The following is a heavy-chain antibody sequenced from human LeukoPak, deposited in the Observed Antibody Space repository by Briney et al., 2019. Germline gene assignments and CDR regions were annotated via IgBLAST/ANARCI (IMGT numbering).Heavy chain of an antibody. J-gene: IGHJ4*02. D-gene: IGHD5-18*01. V-gene: IGHV3-23*01. CDR3: AKRNRPLGYSYGEFDY. CDR2: IRGGGGRT. CDR1: GFTFSSYA. Sequence: GGSLRLSCAASGFTFSSYAMSWVRQAPGKGLEWVSAIRGGGGRTYYADSVKGRFTISRDNSKNTLFLQMNSLRAEDTAVYYCAKRNRPLGYSYGEFDYWGQGTLVTVSS.